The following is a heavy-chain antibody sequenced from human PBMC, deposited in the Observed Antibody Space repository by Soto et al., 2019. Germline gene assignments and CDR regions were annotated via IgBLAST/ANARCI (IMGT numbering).Heavy chain of an antibody. CDR1: RGTFSSYA. CDR2: IIPIFGTA. Sequence: SVKVSCKASRGTFSSYAISWVRQAPGQGLEWMGGIIPIFGTANYAQKFQGRVTITADESTSTAYMELSSLRSEDTAVYYCARGPKSYYGMDVWGQGTTVTVSS. V-gene: IGHV1-69*13. CDR3: ARGPKSYYGMDV. J-gene: IGHJ6*02.